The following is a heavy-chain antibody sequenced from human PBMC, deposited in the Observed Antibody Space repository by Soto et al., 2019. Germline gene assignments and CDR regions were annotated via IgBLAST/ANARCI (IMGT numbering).Heavy chain of an antibody. V-gene: IGHV4-34*01. CDR1: GGSFSGYY. Sequence: PSETLSLTCAVYGGSFSGYYWSWIRQPPGKGLEWIGEINHSGSTNYNPSLKSRVTISVDTSKNQFSLKLSSVTAADTAVYYCARVQYYYGSGSYLPFDYWGQGTLVTVSS. CDR2: INHSGST. CDR3: ARVQYYYGSGSYLPFDY. J-gene: IGHJ4*02. D-gene: IGHD3-10*01.